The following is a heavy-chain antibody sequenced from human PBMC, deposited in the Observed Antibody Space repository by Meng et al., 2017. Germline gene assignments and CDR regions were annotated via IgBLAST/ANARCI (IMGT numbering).Heavy chain of an antibody. D-gene: IGHD4-17*01. Sequence: SVKVSCKDSVYTFTSYAMHWVRQAPGQRLEWMGWINAGNGNTKYSQKFQGRLTITSDTSGSTAYMELRSLRSENTAVYYCAGHAVTPDVYYYYGMDVWGQGTMVTVSS. CDR1: VYTFTSYA. V-gene: IGHV1-3*01. CDR3: AGHAVTPDVYYYYGMDV. CDR2: INAGNGNT. J-gene: IGHJ6*02.